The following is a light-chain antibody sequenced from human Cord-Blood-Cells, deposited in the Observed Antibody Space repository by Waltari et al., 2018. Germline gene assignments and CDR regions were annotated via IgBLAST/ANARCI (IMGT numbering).Light chain of an antibody. Sequence: QTVVTQEPSFSVSPGGTVTLTCGLSSGSVSTSYYPSWYQQTPGQAPRTFIYSTNARSSWVPDRFSGSILGNKAALTITGAQADDESDYYCVLYMGSGIWVFGGGTKLTVL. V-gene: IGLV8-61*01. CDR2: STN. J-gene: IGLJ3*02. CDR3: VLYMGSGIWV. CDR1: SGSVSTSYY.